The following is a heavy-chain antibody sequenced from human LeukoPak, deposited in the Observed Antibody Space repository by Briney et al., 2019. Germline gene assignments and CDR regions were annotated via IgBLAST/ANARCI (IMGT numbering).Heavy chain of an antibody. CDR3: ARDYCSGGSSQYYFDY. CDR2: ISYDGSNK. Sequence: GGSLRLSCAASGFTFSSYAMHWVRQAPGKGLEWVAVISYDGSNKYYADSVKGRFTISRDNSKNTLYLQMNSLRAEDTAVYYCARDYCSGGSSQYYFDYWGQGTLVTVSS. D-gene: IGHD2-15*01. V-gene: IGHV3-30-3*01. CDR1: GFTFSSYA. J-gene: IGHJ4*02.